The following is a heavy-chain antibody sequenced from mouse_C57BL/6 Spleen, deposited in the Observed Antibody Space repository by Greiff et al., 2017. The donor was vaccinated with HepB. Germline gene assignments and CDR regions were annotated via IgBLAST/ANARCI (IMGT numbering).Heavy chain of an antibody. CDR2: IRLKSDNYAT. CDR1: GFTFSNYW. CDR3: TGVGYDPHYYAMDY. Sequence: EVKLVESGGGLVQPGGSMKLSCVASGFTFSNYWMNWVRQSPEKGLEWVAQIRLKSDNYATHYAESVKGRFTISRDDSKSSVYLQMNNLRAEDTGIYYCTGVGYDPHYYAMDYWGQGTSVTVSS. V-gene: IGHV6-3*01. J-gene: IGHJ4*01. D-gene: IGHD2-3*01.